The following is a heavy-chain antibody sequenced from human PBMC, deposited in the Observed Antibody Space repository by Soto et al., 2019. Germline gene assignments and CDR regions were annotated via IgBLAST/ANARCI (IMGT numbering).Heavy chain of an antibody. J-gene: IGHJ4*02. CDR1: GYTFNSYG. D-gene: IGHD3-3*01. Sequence: QVLLVQSGAEVKKPGASVKVSCKASGYTFNSYGVSWVRQAPGQGLEWMGWISAYNGNTKYPQNLQGRVTMTIDTTTSSAYLEVRSLRSDDTAIYYCARYLWSGQLPFYFDQWGQGTLVTVSS. CDR2: ISAYNGNT. V-gene: IGHV1-18*01. CDR3: ARYLWSGQLPFYFDQ.